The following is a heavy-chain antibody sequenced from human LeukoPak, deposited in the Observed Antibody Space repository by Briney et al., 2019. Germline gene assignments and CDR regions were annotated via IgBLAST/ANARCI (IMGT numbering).Heavy chain of an antibody. D-gene: IGHD2-21*02. CDR3: TRELPREVTLDY. CDR1: GFTFISYG. J-gene: IGHJ4*01. Sequence: GGSLRLSCAASGFTFISYGMQWVRQAPGKGLVWVSRINTDGSSTSYADSVKGRFTVSRDNAKNTLYLKVNSLRAEDTAVYFCTRELPREVTLDYWGQGTLVTVSS. CDR2: INTDGSST. V-gene: IGHV3-74*01.